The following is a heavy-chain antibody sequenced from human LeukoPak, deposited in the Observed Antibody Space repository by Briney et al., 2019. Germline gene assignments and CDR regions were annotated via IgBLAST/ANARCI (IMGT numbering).Heavy chain of an antibody. CDR3: ARHKYYGSGSYYPRGGFDP. CDR2: INHSGST. CDR1: GGSFSGYY. J-gene: IGHJ5*02. V-gene: IGHV4-34*01. D-gene: IGHD3-10*01. Sequence: SETLSLTCAVYGGSFSGYYWSWIRQPPGKGLEWIGEINHSGSTNYNPSLKSRATISVDTSKNQFSLKLSSVTAADTAVYYCARHKYYGSGSYYPRGGFDPWGQGTLVTVSS.